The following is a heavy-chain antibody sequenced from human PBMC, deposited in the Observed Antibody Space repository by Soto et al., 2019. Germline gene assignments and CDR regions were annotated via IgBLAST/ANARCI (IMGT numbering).Heavy chain of an antibody. D-gene: IGHD3-10*01. J-gene: IGHJ3*02. Sequence: QVQLQQWGAGLLKPSETLSLTCAVYGGSFSGYYWSWIRQPPGKGLEWIGEINHSGSTNYNPSLKSRVTISVDTSKNQFSLKLSSVTAADTAVYYCARVPFGELLSDAFDIWGQGTMVTVSS. CDR1: GGSFSGYY. V-gene: IGHV4-34*01. CDR2: INHSGST. CDR3: ARVPFGELLSDAFDI.